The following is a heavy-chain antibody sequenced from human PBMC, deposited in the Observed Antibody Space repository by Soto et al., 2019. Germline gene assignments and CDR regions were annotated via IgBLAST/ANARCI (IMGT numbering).Heavy chain of an antibody. V-gene: IGHV3-30*18. CDR1: GFTFSHYG. CDR3: ANMVSTSRWEVVVAADFDYGLDV. Sequence: GGSLRLSCAASGFTFSHYGMHWVRQAPGKGLEWVAVISFDGSNKYYEDSVRGRFTISRDNSENMLYLQMNSLRPEDTAVYYCANMVSTSRWEVVVAADFDYGLDVWGQGTTVTVSS. D-gene: IGHD2-2*01. J-gene: IGHJ6*02. CDR2: ISFDGSNK.